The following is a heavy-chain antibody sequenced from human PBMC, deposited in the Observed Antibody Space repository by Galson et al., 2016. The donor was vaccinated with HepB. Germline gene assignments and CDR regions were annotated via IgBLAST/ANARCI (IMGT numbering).Heavy chain of an antibody. V-gene: IGHV1-46*01. CDR2: INPVDGNT. D-gene: IGHD3-3*01. J-gene: IGHJ6*02. CDR3: ARDAPRGYDLWHGMDV. Sequence: SVKVSCKASGYNFITFYLHWVRQAPGQELEWVAMINPVDGNTRYAQKFQGRVTTTRDTSTSTVYMELSSLRSEDTAMYYCARDAPRGYDLWHGMDVWGQGTTVTVSS. CDR1: GYNFITFY.